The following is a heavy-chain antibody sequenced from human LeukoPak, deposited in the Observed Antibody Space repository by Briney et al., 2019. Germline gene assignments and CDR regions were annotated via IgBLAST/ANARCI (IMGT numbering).Heavy chain of an antibody. V-gene: IGHV4-59*08. J-gene: IGHJ4*02. CDR3: AGHHPRNTVDF. CDR2: ISDIGSI. Sequence: SETLSLTCTVSGGSISSYYWSWIRQPPGKGLEWIAYISDIGSINYNPSLKSRVTISLDTPKNQVSLKLSSVTAADTAVYYCAGHHPRNTVDFWGQGTLVTVSS. CDR1: GGSISSYY. D-gene: IGHD2/OR15-2a*01.